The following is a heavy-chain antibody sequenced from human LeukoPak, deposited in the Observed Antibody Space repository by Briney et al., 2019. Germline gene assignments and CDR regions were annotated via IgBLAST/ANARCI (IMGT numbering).Heavy chain of an antibody. CDR3: VKGGSSSSWYTWLDP. Sequence: GGSLRLSCSASGFTFSSYAMHWVRQAPGKGLEYVSAISSNGGSTYYADSVKGRFTISRDNSKNTLYLQMSSLRAEDTAVYYCVKGGSSSSWYTWLDPWGQGAVVTVSS. D-gene: IGHD6-13*01. CDR1: GFTFSSYA. CDR2: ISSNGGST. V-gene: IGHV3-64D*09. J-gene: IGHJ5*02.